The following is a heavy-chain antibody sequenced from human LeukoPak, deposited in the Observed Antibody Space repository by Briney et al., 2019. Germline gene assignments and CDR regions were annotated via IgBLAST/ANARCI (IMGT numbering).Heavy chain of an antibody. CDR3: ARLSRRHQLLTHYYYGMDV. V-gene: IGHV1-69*01. Sequence: SVKVSCKASGGTFSSYAISWVRQAPGQGLEWMGGIIPIFGTANYAQKFQGRVTITADESTSTAYMELSSLRSEDTAVYYCARLSRRHQLLTHYYYGMDVWGQGTTVTVPS. CDR1: GGTFSSYA. CDR2: IIPIFGTA. J-gene: IGHJ6*02. D-gene: IGHD2-2*01.